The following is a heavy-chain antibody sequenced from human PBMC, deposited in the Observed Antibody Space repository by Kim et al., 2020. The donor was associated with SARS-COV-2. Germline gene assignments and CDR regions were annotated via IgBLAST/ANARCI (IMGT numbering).Heavy chain of an antibody. CDR2: FDPEDGET. CDR3: ATAPAVAGPPYYYYYGMDV. J-gene: IGHJ6*02. D-gene: IGHD6-19*01. Sequence: ASVKVSCKVSGYTLTELSMHWVRQAPGKGLEWMGGFDPEDGETIYAQKFQGRVTMTEDTSTDTAYMELSSLRSEDTAVYCCATAPAVAGPPYYYYYGMDVWGQGTTVTVSS. CDR1: GYTLTELS. V-gene: IGHV1-24*01.